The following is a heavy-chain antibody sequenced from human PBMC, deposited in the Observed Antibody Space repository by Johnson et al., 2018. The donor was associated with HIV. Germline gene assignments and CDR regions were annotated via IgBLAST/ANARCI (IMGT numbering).Heavy chain of an antibody. CDR1: GFTFSSYW. CDR3: ARALGRELDAFDI. V-gene: IGHV3-7*05. D-gene: IGHD3-10*01. CDR2: IKQDRSEK. J-gene: IGHJ3*02. Sequence: LLVESVGGLVQPGGSLRLSCAASGFTFSSYWMSWVRQAPGKGLEWVAHIKQDRSEKYYVDSVKGRFTISRDNAKNSLYLQMNSLRAEDTAVYHCARALGRELDAFDIWGQGTMVTVSS.